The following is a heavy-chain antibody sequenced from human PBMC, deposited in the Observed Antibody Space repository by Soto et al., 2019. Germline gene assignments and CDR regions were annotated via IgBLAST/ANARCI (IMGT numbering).Heavy chain of an antibody. J-gene: IGHJ4*02. V-gene: IGHV1-69*01. Sequence: QVQLVQSGAEVKKPGSSVNVSCKASGGTFSSYSINWVRQAPGQGLEWMGEIIPIFGTANYAQKFQGRVTITADESTSTAYMELSSLRSEEAAVYYCARDGGRHAGGIDYWGQGALVTVSS. D-gene: IGHD1-26*01. CDR2: IIPIFGTA. CDR1: GGTFSSYS. CDR3: ARDGGRHAGGIDY.